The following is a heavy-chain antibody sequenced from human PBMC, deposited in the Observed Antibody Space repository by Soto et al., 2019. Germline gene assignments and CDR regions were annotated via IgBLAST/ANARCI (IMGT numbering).Heavy chain of an antibody. Sequence: GESLTLSCKGSGYSFTSYWISWVRQMPGKGREWMGRIDPSDSYTNYSPSFQGHVTISADKSISTAYLQWSSLKASDTAMYYCARPRGYSGYDFDSYWFDPWGQGTLVTVSS. CDR1: GYSFTSYW. CDR3: ARPRGYSGYDFDSYWFDP. CDR2: IDPSDSYT. J-gene: IGHJ5*02. D-gene: IGHD5-12*01. V-gene: IGHV5-10-1*01.